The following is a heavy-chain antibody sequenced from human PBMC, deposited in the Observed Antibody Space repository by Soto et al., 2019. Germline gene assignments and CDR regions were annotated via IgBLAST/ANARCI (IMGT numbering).Heavy chain of an antibody. CDR2: ISGNNGNT. D-gene: IGHD3-10*01. Sequence: ASVKVSCKASGYTFTTYTISWVRQAPGQGLEWMGWISGNNGNTNYAQKFQGRVAMTTDTSASTAYMEVRSLRSDDTAVYFCARQKGINNYYGMDVWGQGTTVTVSS. V-gene: IGHV1-18*04. CDR3: ARQKGINNYYGMDV. CDR1: GYTFTTYT. J-gene: IGHJ6*02.